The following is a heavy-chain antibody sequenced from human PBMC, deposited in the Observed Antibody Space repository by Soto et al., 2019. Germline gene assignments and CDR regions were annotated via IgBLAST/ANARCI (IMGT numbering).Heavy chain of an antibody. CDR2: IIPIFGTA. J-gene: IGHJ6*02. CDR3: ASRLVVVVPAGISSLLYGMDV. Sequence: QVQLVQSGAEVKKPGSSVKVSCKASGGTFSSYAISWVRQAPGQGLEWMGGIIPIFGTANYAQKFQGRVTITADESTSTAYMELSSLRSEDTAVYYCASRLVVVVPAGISSLLYGMDVWGQGTTVTVSS. CDR1: GGTFSSYA. D-gene: IGHD2-2*01. V-gene: IGHV1-69*01.